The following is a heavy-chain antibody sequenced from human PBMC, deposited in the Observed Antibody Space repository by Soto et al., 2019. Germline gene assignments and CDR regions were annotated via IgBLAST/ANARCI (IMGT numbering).Heavy chain of an antibody. D-gene: IGHD4-17*01. CDR3: AKDLGSPTVVTPELEFDY. CDR1: GFTFSSYA. V-gene: IGHV3-23*01. Sequence: GGSLRLSCAASGFTFSSYAMTWVRQSPGKGLEWVSAIGSGGSTYYADSVKGRFTISRDNSRNTLYLQMNSLRADDTAVYYCAKDLGSPTVVTPELEFDYWGQGTLVTVSS. CDR2: IGSGGST. J-gene: IGHJ4*02.